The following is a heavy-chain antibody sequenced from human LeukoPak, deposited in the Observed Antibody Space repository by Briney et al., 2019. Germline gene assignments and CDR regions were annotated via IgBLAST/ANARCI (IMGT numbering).Heavy chain of an antibody. CDR2: IRQDGNEK. J-gene: IGHJ4*02. Sequence: GGSLRLSCAASGFTFSNYAMSWVRQAPGKGLEWVANIRQDGNEKYYVGSVRGRFTISRDNAKNSLYLQMNSLRAEDAAVYYCARHYDILTGTFPYYWGQGTLVTVSS. CDR3: ARHYDILTGTFPYY. D-gene: IGHD3-9*01. V-gene: IGHV3-7*03. CDR1: GFTFSNYA.